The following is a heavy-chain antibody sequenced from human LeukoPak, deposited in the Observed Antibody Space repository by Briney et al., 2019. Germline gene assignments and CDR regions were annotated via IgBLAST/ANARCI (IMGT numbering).Heavy chain of an antibody. CDR1: GGSFSGYY. V-gene: IGHV4-34*01. CDR3: ARERLPVLRFLEWLPVYGMDV. D-gene: IGHD3-3*01. CDR2: INHSGST. J-gene: IGHJ6*02. Sequence: SETLSLTCAVYGGSFSGYYWSWIRQPPGKGLEWIGEINHSGSTNYNPSLKSRVTISVDTSKNQFSLKLSSVTAADTAVYYCARERLPVLRFLEWLPVYGMDVWGQGTTVTVSS.